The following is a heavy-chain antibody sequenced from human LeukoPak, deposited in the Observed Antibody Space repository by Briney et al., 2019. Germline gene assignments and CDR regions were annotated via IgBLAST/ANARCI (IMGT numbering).Heavy chain of an antibody. CDR2: VNHSRGT. V-gene: IGHV4-34*01. CDR1: GGSFSGFY. CDR3: ARGLGEGYPDS. Sequence: SEALSLTCAVHGGSFSGFYWTWMRQPPGKGPEWIGEVNHSRGTNYNPSLKSRVTISEDTSKNQFSLNLTSVTAADTAVYYCARGLGEGYPDSWGQGTLVTVSS. D-gene: IGHD5-24*01. J-gene: IGHJ4*02.